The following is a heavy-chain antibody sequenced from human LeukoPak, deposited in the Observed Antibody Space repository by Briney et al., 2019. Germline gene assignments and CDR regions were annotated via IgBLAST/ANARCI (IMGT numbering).Heavy chain of an antibody. CDR3: AKGVLPTGFDY. V-gene: IGHV3-23*01. Sequence: GGTLRLSCAASGFTFSSYAMNWVRQAPGKGLEWVSAISGSGGNTYYADSVRGRFTISRDNSKNTLYLQMNSLRAEDTAIYYCAKGVLPTGFDYWGQGTLVTVSS. J-gene: IGHJ4*02. CDR1: GFTFSSYA. D-gene: IGHD3-10*01. CDR2: ISGSGGNT.